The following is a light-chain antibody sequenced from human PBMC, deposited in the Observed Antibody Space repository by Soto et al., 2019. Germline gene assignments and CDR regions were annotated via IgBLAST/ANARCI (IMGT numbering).Light chain of an antibody. V-gene: IGLV2-14*01. Sequence: QSVLTQPASVSGSPGQSITISCTGTRSEVGGYNYVSWYQQHPGKAPKLMIYEVSNRPSGVSNRFSGSKSGNTASLTIAGLQAEDEAEYYCSSYTSSSTPYVFGTGTKVTVL. CDR3: SSYTSSSTPYV. CDR1: RSEVGGYNY. CDR2: EVS. J-gene: IGLJ1*01.